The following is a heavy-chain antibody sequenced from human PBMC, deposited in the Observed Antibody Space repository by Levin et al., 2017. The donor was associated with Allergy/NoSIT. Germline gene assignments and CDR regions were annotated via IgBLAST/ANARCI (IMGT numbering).Heavy chain of an antibody. CDR3: AKVNYYEIDY. Sequence: GESLKISCAGSGFTFSNFAMTWVRQAPGKGLEWVSIISGTGGSTYYADSVKGRFTISRDNSKNTLYLQMNSLRAEDTAVYYCAKVNYYEIDYWGQGTLVTVSS. D-gene: IGHD3-22*01. J-gene: IGHJ4*02. CDR2: ISGTGGST. CDR1: GFTFSNFA. V-gene: IGHV3-23*01.